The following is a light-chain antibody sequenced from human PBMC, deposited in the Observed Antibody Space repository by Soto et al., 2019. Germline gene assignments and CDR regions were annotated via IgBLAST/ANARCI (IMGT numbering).Light chain of an antibody. V-gene: IGKV1-39*01. CDR2: TAS. Sequence: DIQMTQSPASLSASLGDRVTITCRASQTISTNLNWYQQKPGKAPTLLIYTASNLQSGVPSRFSGSGSGTDFTLTISSLQAEDFATYYCLQSYTTRRTFGGGTKVDIK. J-gene: IGKJ4*01. CDR1: QTISTN. CDR3: LQSYTTRRT.